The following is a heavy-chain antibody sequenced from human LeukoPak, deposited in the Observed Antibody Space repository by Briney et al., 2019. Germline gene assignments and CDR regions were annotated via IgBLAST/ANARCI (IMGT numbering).Heavy chain of an antibody. V-gene: IGHV3-23*01. D-gene: IGHD3-10*01. Sequence: GGSLRLSCAASGFTFSSYAMSWVRQAPGKGLEWVSAISGSGGSTYYADSVKGRFTISRNNSKNTLYLQMNSLRAEDTAVYYCAIRVLPTFDYWGQGTLATVSS. CDR1: GFTFSSYA. J-gene: IGHJ4*02. CDR2: ISGSGGST. CDR3: AIRVLPTFDY.